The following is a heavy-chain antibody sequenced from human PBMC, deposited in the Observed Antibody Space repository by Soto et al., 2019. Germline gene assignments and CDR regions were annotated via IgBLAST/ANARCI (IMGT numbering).Heavy chain of an antibody. CDR1: GGSINSDAYY. Sequence: PSETLSLTCAVSGGSINSDAYYWSWIRQPPGKGLEWIGHIYYSRRTYYNPSLESRLTISLDTSKNQFSLRLSSVNASDTAVYYCARDRSNSPDYFDYWGQGTLVTVSS. CDR2: IYYSRRT. J-gene: IGHJ4*02. D-gene: IGHD6-6*01. V-gene: IGHV4-30-4*01. CDR3: ARDRSNSPDYFDY.